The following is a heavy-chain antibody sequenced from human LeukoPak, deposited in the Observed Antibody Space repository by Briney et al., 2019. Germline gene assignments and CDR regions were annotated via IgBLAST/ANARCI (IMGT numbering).Heavy chain of an antibody. CDR2: ISWNSGSI. J-gene: IGHJ4*02. D-gene: IGHD2-21*02. CDR3: AKAAAYCGGDCYMYYFDY. Sequence: GRSLRLSCAASGFTFDDYAMHWVWQAPGKGLEWVSGISWNSGSIGYADSVKGRFTISRDNAKNSLYLQMNSLRAEDTALYYCAKAAAYCGGDCYMYYFDYWGQGTLVTVSS. CDR1: GFTFDDYA. V-gene: IGHV3-9*01.